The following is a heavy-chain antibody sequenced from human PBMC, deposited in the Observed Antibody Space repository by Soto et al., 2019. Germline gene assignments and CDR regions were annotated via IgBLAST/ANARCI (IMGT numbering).Heavy chain of an antibody. CDR3: ATPTPLRGAMRTNINFDF. CDR2: MNPNSGNT. Sequence: GASVKVSCKASGYTFTSYDINWVRQATGQGLEWMGWMNPNSGNTGYAQKFQGRVTMTRNTSISTAYMELSSLRSEDTAVYYCATPTPLRGAMRTNINFDFWGQGTPVTVSS. V-gene: IGHV1-8*01. J-gene: IGHJ4*02. CDR1: GYTFTSYD. D-gene: IGHD3-10*01.